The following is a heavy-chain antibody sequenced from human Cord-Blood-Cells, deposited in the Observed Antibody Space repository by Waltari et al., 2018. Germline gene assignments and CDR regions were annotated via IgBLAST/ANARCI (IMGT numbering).Heavy chain of an antibody. CDR1: GGSFSGYY. J-gene: IGHJ5*02. CDR2: INHSGST. V-gene: IGHV4-34*01. CDR3: ARVIYGSGSYSDWFDP. D-gene: IGHD3-10*01. Sequence: QVQLQQWGAGLLKPSETLSLTCAVYGGSFSGYYWRWIRQPPGKGLEWIGEINHSGSTNYTPSLKSRVTISVDTSKNQFSLKLSSVTAADTAVYYCARVIYGSGSYSDWFDPWGQGTLVTVSS.